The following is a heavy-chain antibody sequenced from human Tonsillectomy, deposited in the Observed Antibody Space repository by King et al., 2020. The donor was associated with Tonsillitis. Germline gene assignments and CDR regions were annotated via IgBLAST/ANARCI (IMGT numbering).Heavy chain of an antibody. V-gene: IGHV3-30*02. J-gene: IGHJ4*02. CDR1: GFTFSSYG. CDR3: AKDDRYSGSYAPYGY. Sequence: VQLVQSGGGVVRPGGSLRLSCAASGFTFSSYGMHWVRQAPGKGLEWVTFIRYDGSNKYYADSVKGRFTISRDNSKNTLYLQMNSLGAEDTAVYYCAKDDRYSGSYAPYGYWGQGTLVTVSS. D-gene: IGHD1-26*01. CDR2: IRYDGSNK.